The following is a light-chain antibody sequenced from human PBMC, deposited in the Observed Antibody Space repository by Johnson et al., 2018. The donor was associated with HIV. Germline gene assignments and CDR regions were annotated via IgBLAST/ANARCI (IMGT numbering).Light chain of an antibody. CDR2: ENN. CDR3: GTWASSLGAHYV. Sequence: QSVLTQPPSVSAAPGQKVTISCSGSSSNIGNNYVSWYRQFPGTAPKLLIYENNKRPSGIPDRFSGSKSGTSATLGITGLQTGDEADCYCGTWASSLGAHYVFGIGTEVTVL. V-gene: IGLV1-51*02. J-gene: IGLJ1*01. CDR1: SSNIGNNY.